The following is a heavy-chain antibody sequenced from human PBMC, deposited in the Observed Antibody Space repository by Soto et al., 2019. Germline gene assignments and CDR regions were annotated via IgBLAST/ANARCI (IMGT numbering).Heavy chain of an antibody. Sequence: LLPLSDTCTVADGSSSATSLYWARKRQHPGKGLEWIGSINYSGTTYYTSSLRSRVTISVDTSKNQFSLKMSSVTAADTSVYYCGRLIHCLTTSCYFDYWGQGALVTVSS. D-gene: IGHD2-2*01. CDR3: GRLIHCLTTSCYFDY. CDR1: DGSSSATSLY. CDR2: INYSGTT. J-gene: IGHJ4*03. V-gene: IGHV4-39*01.